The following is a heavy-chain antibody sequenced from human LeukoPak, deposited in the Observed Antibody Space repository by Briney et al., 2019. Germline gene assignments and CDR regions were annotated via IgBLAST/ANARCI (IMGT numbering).Heavy chain of an antibody. V-gene: IGHV4-59*01. D-gene: IGHD6-13*01. CDR2: IYYSGST. J-gene: IGHJ4*02. CDR1: GGSISSYY. Sequence: PSETLSLTCTVSGGSISSYYWSWIRQPPGEGLEWIGYIYYSGSTNYNPSLKSRVTISVDTSKNQFSLKLSSVTAADTAVYYCASGSSSSWPTSFDYWGQGTLVTVSS. CDR3: ASGSSSSWPTSFDY.